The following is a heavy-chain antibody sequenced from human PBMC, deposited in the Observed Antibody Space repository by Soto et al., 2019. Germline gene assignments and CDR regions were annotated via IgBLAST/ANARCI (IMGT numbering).Heavy chain of an antibody. V-gene: IGHV3-30-3*01. D-gene: IGHD2-15*01. CDR1: GVSCGSAA. CDR3: ARDIVFQCRDEHLDL. CDR2: ISYDGSNK. J-gene: IGHJ2*01. Sequence: TPRLACAASGVSCGSAAMPWVRQAPGKGLEWVAVISYDGSNKYYADSVKGRSTISRDNSKNTLYLQMNSLRAEDTAVYYCARDIVFQCRDEHLDL.